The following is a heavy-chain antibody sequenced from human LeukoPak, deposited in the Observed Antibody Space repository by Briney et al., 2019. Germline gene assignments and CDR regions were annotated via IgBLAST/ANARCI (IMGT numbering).Heavy chain of an antibody. J-gene: IGHJ5*02. CDR2: IYYSGST. Sequence: SETLSLTFTVSGGSISSSSYYWGWIRQPPGKGLEWIGSIYYSGSTYYNPSLKSRVTISVDTSKNQFSLKLSSVTAADTAVYYCAREGLTRGDYPNWFDLWGQGTLVTVSS. D-gene: IGHD4-17*01. CDR3: AREGLTRGDYPNWFDL. V-gene: IGHV4-39*07. CDR1: GGSISSSSYY.